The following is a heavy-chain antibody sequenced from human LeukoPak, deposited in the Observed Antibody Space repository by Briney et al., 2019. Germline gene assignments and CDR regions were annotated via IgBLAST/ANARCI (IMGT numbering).Heavy chain of an antibody. Sequence: PGGSLRFSCAASGFTFSDYYMSWIRQAPGKGLEWVSYISSSSSYTNYADSVKGRFTISRDNAKNSLYLQMNSLRAEDTAVYYCARVGGYSGYDSPLGIYFNYWGQGTLVTVSS. V-gene: IGHV3-11*06. CDR1: GFTFSDYY. D-gene: IGHD5-12*01. CDR2: ISSSSSYT. J-gene: IGHJ4*02. CDR3: ARVGGYSGYDSPLGIYFNY.